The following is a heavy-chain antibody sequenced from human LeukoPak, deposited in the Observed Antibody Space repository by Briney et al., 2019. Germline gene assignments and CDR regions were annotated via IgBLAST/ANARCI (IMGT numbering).Heavy chain of an antibody. Sequence: GGSLRLSCAASGFTFSSYAMSWVRQAPGKGLEWVSAISGSGGSTYYADSVEGRFTISRDNSKNTLYLQMNSLRAEDTAVYYCAKGRYSSSWYLGQYYFDYWGQGTLVTVSS. CDR1: GFTFSSYA. CDR3: AKGRYSSSWYLGQYYFDY. D-gene: IGHD6-13*01. CDR2: ISGSGGST. V-gene: IGHV3-23*01. J-gene: IGHJ4*02.